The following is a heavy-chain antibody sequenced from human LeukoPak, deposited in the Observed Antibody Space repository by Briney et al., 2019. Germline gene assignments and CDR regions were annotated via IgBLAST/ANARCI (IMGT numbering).Heavy chain of an antibody. V-gene: IGHV1-8*01. CDR3: AREGSRTYYDYVWGSYHLDP. CDR2: MNPNSGNT. D-gene: IGHD3-16*02. J-gene: IGHJ5*02. Sequence: ASVKVSCKASGYTFTSYDINWVRQATGQGLEWMGWMNPNSGNTGYAQKFQGRVTMTRNTSISTAYMELSSLRSEATAVYYCAREGSRTYYDYVWGSYHLDPWGQGTLVTVSS. CDR1: GYTFTSYD.